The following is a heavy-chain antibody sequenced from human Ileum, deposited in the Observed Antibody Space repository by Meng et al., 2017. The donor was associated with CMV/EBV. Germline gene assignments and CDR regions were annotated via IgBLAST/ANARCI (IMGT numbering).Heavy chain of an antibody. CDR2: INPHSGGA. V-gene: IGHV1-2*06. CDR3: ARLVAGTYDY. D-gene: IGHD6-19*01. Sequence: SCTASGYSFSGYYLHWVRQAPGPGLEWMGRINPHSGGANYAQNFQGRVTMTTDTSISTAYMELSRLRSDDTAVYYCARLVAGTYDYWGQGTLVTVSS. J-gene: IGHJ4*02. CDR1: GYSFSGYY.